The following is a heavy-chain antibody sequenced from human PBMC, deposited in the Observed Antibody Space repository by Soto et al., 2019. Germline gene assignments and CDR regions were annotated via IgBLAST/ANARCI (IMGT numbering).Heavy chain of an antibody. J-gene: IGHJ3*02. V-gene: IGHV3-7*02. CDR3: ARGSSNAFDI. Sequence: EVQLVESGGGLVQPGESLRLSCAASGFSFYNYWMNWVRQAPGKGPEWMANIKPDGSDKNYVDSVKGRFTISRDNAKNSLFLQMNSLRDEDTAVYYCARGSSNAFDIWGQGTMVTVSS. CDR2: IKPDGSDK. CDR1: GFSFYNYW.